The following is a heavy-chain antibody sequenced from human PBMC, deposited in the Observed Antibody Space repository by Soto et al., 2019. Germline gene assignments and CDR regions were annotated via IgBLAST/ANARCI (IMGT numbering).Heavy chain of an antibody. D-gene: IGHD5-18*01. CDR2: IYYSGNT. J-gene: IGHJ6*02. CDR3: ARDRLMATAGTARHYFGLDV. CDR1: GGSIRSGGYY. V-gene: IGHV4-31*03. Sequence: LSLTCTVSGGSIRSGGYYWSWVRQNPRRGLEWIGNIYYSGNTYYNPSLKSRLTISVDTSKNQFSLNLSSVTAADTAVYYCARDRLMATAGTARHYFGLDVWGQGTTVTVS.